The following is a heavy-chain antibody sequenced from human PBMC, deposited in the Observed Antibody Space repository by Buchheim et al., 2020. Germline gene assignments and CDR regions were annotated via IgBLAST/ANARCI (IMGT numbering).Heavy chain of an antibody. CDR3: AKDTDDSSDYYYAGYFQH. CDR1: GFTFSSHA. V-gene: IGHV3-23*01. CDR2: ISVSGGST. J-gene: IGHJ1*01. D-gene: IGHD3-22*01. Sequence: EVQLLESGGGLVQPGGSLRLSCAASGFTFSSHAMNWVRQAPGKGLEWVSAISVSGGSTYYADSVKGRFPISRDNSKNPLYLQMNSLRAEDTAVYYCAKDTDDSSDYYYAGYFQHWGQGTL.